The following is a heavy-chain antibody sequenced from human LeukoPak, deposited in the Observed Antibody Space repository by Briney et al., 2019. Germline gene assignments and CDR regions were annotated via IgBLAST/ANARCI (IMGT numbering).Heavy chain of an antibody. V-gene: IGHV4-39*01. J-gene: IGHJ4*02. D-gene: IGHD3-10*01. CDR3: ARAHYYGSGSYRRAFDY. Sequence: PSETLSLTCTVSGGSISSSSYYWGWIRQPPGKGLEWIGSIYYSGSTYYNPSLKGRVTISVDTSKNQFSLKLSSVTAADTAVYYCARAHYYGSGSYRRAFDYWGQGTLVTVSS. CDR1: GGSISSSSYY. CDR2: IYYSGST.